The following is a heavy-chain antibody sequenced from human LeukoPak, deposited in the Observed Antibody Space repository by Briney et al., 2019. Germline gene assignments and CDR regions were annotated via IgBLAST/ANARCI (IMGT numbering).Heavy chain of an antibody. CDR1: RDSLSIDSAA. CDR2: TYYRSKWYD. V-gene: IGHV6-1*01. J-gene: IGHJ3*01. Sequence: SQTLSLTCAMSRDSLSIDSAACDSIRQSPSRGLEWLGRTYYRSKWYDGYAVSVRSPITINPDTSKNQFSLQLNSVTPEDTAVYYCARGRPLVGATQNAFDLWGQGTMVTVSS. CDR3: ARGRPLVGATQNAFDL. D-gene: IGHD1-26*01.